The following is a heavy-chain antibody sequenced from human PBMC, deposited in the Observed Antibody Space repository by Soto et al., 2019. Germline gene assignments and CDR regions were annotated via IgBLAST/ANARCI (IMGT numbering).Heavy chain of an antibody. V-gene: IGHV1-3*01. CDR2: INAGNGNT. CDR3: ARGLAAAGLYYYYMDV. Sequence: ASVKVSCKASGYTFTSYAMHWVRQAPGQRLEWMGWINAGNGNTKYSQKFQGRVTITRDTSASTAYMELSSLRSEDTAVYYCARGLAAAGLYYYYMDVWGKGTTVTVSS. CDR1: GYTFTSYA. D-gene: IGHD6-13*01. J-gene: IGHJ6*03.